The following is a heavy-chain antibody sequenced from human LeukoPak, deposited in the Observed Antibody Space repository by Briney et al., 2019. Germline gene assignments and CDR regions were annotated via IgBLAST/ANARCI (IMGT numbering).Heavy chain of an antibody. CDR1: GGSISSSSFF. D-gene: IGHD3-10*01. Sequence: SETLSLTCIVSGGSISSSSFFWGWIRQPPGKGLEWIGSIYYSGSTYSNPSLKSRVTISVDTSKNQFSLKLSSVTAADTAIYYCARARITMVRGVIIIRGGHFDSWGQGTLVTVSS. V-gene: IGHV4-39*01. J-gene: IGHJ4*02. CDR3: ARARITMVRGVIIIRGGHFDS. CDR2: IYYSGST.